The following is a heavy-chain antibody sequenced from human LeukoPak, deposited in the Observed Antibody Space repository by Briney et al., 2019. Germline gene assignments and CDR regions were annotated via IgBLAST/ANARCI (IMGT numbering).Heavy chain of an antibody. CDR1: GGTFSSYA. D-gene: IGHD2-8*01. V-gene: IGHV1-69*05. J-gene: IGHJ4*02. CDR2: IIPIFGTA. Sequence: GASVKVSCKASGGTFSSYAISWVRQAPGQGLEWMGRIIPIFGTANYAQKFQGRVTITTDESTSTAYMELSSLRSEDTAVYYCAREDEYCTNGVCYLPGSQWGQGTLVTVSS. CDR3: AREDEYCTNGVCYLPGSQ.